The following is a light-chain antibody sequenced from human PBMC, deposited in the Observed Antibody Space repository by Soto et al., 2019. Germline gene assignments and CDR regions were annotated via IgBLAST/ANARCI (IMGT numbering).Light chain of an antibody. CDR1: SSDVGSYNL. Sequence: QSVLTQPASVSGSPGQSITISCTGTSSDVGSYNLVSWYQKHPGKAPKLMIYEGSKRPSGVSNRFSGSKSGNTASLTISGPQAEDEADYYCCSYAGSSTYVFGTGTKLTVL. J-gene: IGLJ1*01. V-gene: IGLV2-23*01. CDR3: CSYAGSSTYV. CDR2: EGS.